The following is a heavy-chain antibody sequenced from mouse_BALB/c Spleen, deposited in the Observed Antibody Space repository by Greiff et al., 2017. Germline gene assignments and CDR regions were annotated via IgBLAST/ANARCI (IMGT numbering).Heavy chain of an antibody. CDR3: ARTDGEAWFAY. CDR1: GFTFSDYG. J-gene: IGHJ3*01. CDR2: ISNLAYSI. Sequence: DVMLVESGGGLVQPGGSRKLSCAASGFTFSDYGMAWVRQAPGKGPEWVAFISNLAYSIYYADTVTGRFTISRENAKNTLYLEMSSLRSEDTAMYYCARTDGEAWFAYWGQGTLVTVSA. V-gene: IGHV5-15*02.